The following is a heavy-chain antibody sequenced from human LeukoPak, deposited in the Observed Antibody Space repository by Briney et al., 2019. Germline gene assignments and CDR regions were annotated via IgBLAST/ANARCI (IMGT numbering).Heavy chain of an antibody. V-gene: IGHV3-9*01. CDR2: ISWNSGSI. CDR3: AKAASGVTVTTRTYFDY. Sequence: GGSLRLSCAASGFTFDDYAMHWVRQAPGKGLEWASGISWNSGSIGYADSVKGRFTISRDNAKNSLYLQMNSLRAEDTALYYCAKAASGVTVTTRTYFDYWGQGTLVTVSS. CDR1: GFTFDDYA. D-gene: IGHD4-17*01. J-gene: IGHJ4*02.